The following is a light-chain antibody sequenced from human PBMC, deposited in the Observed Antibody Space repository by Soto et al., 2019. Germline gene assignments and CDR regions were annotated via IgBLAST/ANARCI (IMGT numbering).Light chain of an antibody. CDR3: QQYYSTIYT. V-gene: IGKV4-1*01. CDR1: QSVLYSSNNKNY. CDR2: WAS. Sequence: DIVMTQSPDSLAVSLGERATINCKSSQSVLYSSNNKNYLAWYQQKPGQPPKLLIYWASTRESGVTDRFSGSGSGTDFTLTISSLQAEDVAVYYCQQYYSTIYTFGQGTKLEIK. J-gene: IGKJ2*01.